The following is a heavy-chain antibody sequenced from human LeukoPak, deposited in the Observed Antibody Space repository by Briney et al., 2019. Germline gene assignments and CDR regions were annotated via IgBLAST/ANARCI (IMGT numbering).Heavy chain of an antibody. Sequence: PSETLSLTCTVSGGSISSYYWSWIRQPPGKGLEWIGYIYYSGSTNNNPSLKSRVTISVDTSKNQFSLKLSSVTAADTAVYYCARGEPYYDFWSGYYFDYWGQGTLVTVSS. D-gene: IGHD3-3*01. CDR2: IYYSGST. CDR1: GGSISSYY. J-gene: IGHJ4*02. CDR3: ARGEPYYDFWSGYYFDY. V-gene: IGHV4-59*01.